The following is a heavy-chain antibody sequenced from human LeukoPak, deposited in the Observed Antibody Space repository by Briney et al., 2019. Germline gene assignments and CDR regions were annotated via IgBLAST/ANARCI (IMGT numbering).Heavy chain of an antibody. CDR2: IYYSGST. CDR3: AREKYDFWSGYLHNWFDP. V-gene: IGHV4-59*01. D-gene: IGHD3-3*01. CDR1: GGSISSYY. J-gene: IGHJ5*02. Sequence: SETLSLTCTVSGGSISSYYWSWIRQPPGKGLEWFGYIYYSGSTNYNPSLKSRVTISVDTSKNQFSLKLSSVTAADTAVYYCAREKYDFWSGYLHNWFDPWGQGTLVTVSS.